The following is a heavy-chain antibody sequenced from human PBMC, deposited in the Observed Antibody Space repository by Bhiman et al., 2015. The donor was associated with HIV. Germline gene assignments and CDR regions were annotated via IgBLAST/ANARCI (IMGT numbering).Heavy chain of an antibody. Sequence: QVQLVESGGGVVQPGGSLRLSCAASGFTFSDYSMHWVRQAPGKGLAWVAIMSYDETNKYYADSVKGRFTISRDNSKNTLYLQMNSLRPEDTAVYYCARHSQLDFDYWGQGTLVTVSS. CDR1: GFTFSDYS. V-gene: IGHV3-30*04. J-gene: IGHJ4*02. CDR3: ARHSQLDFDY. CDR2: MSYDETNK. D-gene: IGHD1-1*01.